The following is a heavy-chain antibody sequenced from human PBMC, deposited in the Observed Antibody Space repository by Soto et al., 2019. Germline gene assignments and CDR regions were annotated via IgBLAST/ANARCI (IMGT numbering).Heavy chain of an antibody. Sequence: QVQLVQSGAXXKKPGSSVKXSXXASGGTFXSYAISWVRQAPGQGLEWMGGIIPIFGTANYAQKFQGRVTITADESTSTAYMELSSLRSEDTAVYYCAREENYGDFSIDYWGQGTLVTVSS. CDR1: GGTFXSYA. CDR3: AREENYGDFSIDY. J-gene: IGHJ4*02. V-gene: IGHV1-69*01. D-gene: IGHD4-17*01. CDR2: IIPIFGTA.